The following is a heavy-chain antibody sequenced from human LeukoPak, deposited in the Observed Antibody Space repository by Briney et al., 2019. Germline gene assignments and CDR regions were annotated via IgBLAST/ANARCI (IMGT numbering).Heavy chain of an antibody. J-gene: IGHJ5*02. CDR2: IYYSGST. CDR1: GGSVSSGSYY. Sequence: SETLSLTCTVSGGSVSSGSYYWSWIRQPPGKGLEWIGYIYYSGSTNYNPSLKSRVTISVDTSKNQFSLKLSSVTAADTAVYYCARGFHLGYCSGGSCYVWFDPWGQGTLVTVSS. D-gene: IGHD2-15*01. CDR3: ARGFHLGYCSGGSCYVWFDP. V-gene: IGHV4-61*01.